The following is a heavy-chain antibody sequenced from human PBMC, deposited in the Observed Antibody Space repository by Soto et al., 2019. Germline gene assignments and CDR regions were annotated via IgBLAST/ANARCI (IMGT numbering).Heavy chain of an antibody. CDR2: INHSGST. Sequence: QVQLQKWGAGLLKPSETLSLTCAVYGGSFSGYYWSWIRQPPGKGLEWIGEINHSGSTNYNPSLKSRVTISVDTSKNQFSLKLSSVTAADTAVYYCARCWVVAASRYSWFDPWGQGTLVTVSS. J-gene: IGHJ5*02. CDR1: GGSFSGYY. V-gene: IGHV4-34*01. D-gene: IGHD2-15*01. CDR3: ARCWVVAASRYSWFDP.